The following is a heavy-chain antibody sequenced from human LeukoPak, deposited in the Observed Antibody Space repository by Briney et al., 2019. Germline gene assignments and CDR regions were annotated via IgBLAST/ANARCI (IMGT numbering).Heavy chain of an antibody. V-gene: IGHV4-34*01. CDR2: INHSGST. CDR1: GGSFSGYY. Sequence: SETLSLTCAVYGGSFSGYYWSWIRQPPGKGLEWIGEINHSGSTNYNPSLKSRVTISVDTSKNQFSLKLSSVTAADTAVYYCARHAASYYDFWSGQMDDAFDIWGQGTMVTVSS. CDR3: ARHAASYYDFWSGQMDDAFDI. D-gene: IGHD3-3*01. J-gene: IGHJ3*02.